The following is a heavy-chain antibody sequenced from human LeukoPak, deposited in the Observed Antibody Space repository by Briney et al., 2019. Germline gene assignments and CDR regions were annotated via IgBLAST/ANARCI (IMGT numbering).Heavy chain of an antibody. CDR3: AKYVATVPTHYYYYALDV. V-gene: IGHV3-23*01. J-gene: IGHJ6*02. CDR2: ISGSVGST. D-gene: IGHD4-11*01. Sequence: GGSLILSCAASGFTFSSYAMSWVRQAPGKGLEWVSAISGSVGSTYYADSVKGRFTFSRDNSKNTLYLQMNSLRAEDTAVYYCAKYVATVPTHYYYYALDVWGQGTTVTVSS. CDR1: GFTFSSYA.